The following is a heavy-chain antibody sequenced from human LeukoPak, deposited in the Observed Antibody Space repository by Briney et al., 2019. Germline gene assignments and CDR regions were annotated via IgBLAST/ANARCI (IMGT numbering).Heavy chain of an antibody. Sequence: PGGSLRLSCAASGFTFSNYAMHWARQAPGKGLEWVAFISHDRSNSCHADSVKGRFTISRDNSKNTPYLQMNSLTDEDTAVYYCARDLSGSYMSDYWGQGTLVTVSS. CDR2: ISHDRSNS. CDR1: GFTFSNYA. CDR3: ARDLSGSYMSDY. V-gene: IGHV3-30-3*01. D-gene: IGHD3-10*01. J-gene: IGHJ4*02.